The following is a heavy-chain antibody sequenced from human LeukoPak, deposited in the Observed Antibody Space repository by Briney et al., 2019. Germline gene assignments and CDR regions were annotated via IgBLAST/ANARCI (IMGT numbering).Heavy chain of an antibody. D-gene: IGHD5-18*01. CDR2: ISDNEGST. Sequence: GGSLRLSCAASGFNFNYYAMSWVRQAPGKGVEWVSGISDNEGSTYYADSVKGRFTISRDRTKNTVYLQMHNLRADDTAVYFCARHDSFIPYWGQGTLVTVSS. CDR1: GFNFNYYA. J-gene: IGHJ4*02. CDR3: ARHDSFIPY. V-gene: IGHV3-23*01.